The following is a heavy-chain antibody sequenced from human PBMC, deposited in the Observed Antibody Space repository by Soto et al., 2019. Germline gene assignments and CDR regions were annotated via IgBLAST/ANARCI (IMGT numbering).Heavy chain of an antibody. V-gene: IGHV3-23*01. D-gene: IGHD3-16*01. Sequence: PGGSLRLSCAASGFTFSSYAMTWVRQAPGKGLEWVSAISGGDGSPSYADSVKGRFIISRDNSKNTLYLHMNRLRADDTAAYYCAKWHTYNYDSLAFSGFDCWGQGTQVTVPQ. CDR2: ISGGDGSP. J-gene: IGHJ4*02. CDR3: AKWHTYNYDSLAFSGFDC. CDR1: GFTFSSYA.